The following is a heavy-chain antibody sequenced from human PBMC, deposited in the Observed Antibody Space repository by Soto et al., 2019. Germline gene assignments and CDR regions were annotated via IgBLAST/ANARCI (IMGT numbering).Heavy chain of an antibody. CDR3: AKDLSHTSGQRLFFES. Sequence: PGGSLRLSCAASGFTFSTYAMTWVRQAPGRGLEWVSTILHDETPFYTDSVKGRFTISRDNVRGTLYLQMNGLRVEDAALYFCAKDLSHTSGQRLFFESWGQGSLVTVSS. CDR1: GFTFSTYA. V-gene: IGHV3-23*01. CDR2: ILHDETP. D-gene: IGHD3-22*01. J-gene: IGHJ4*02.